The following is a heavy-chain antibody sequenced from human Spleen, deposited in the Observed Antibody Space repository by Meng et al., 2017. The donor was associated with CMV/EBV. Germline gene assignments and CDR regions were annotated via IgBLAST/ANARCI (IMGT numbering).Heavy chain of an antibody. D-gene: IGHD3-16*01. CDR2: IYSGGSST. J-gene: IGHJ6*02. CDR1: GFTFSSYA. CDR3: AKAYHYYYYYGMDV. Sequence: GGSLRLSCAASGFTFSSYAMSWVRQAPGKGLEWVSVIYSGGSSTYYADSVKGRFTISRDNSKNTLYLQMNSLRAEDTAVYYCAKAYHYYYYYGMDVWGQGTTVTSP. V-gene: IGHV3-23*03.